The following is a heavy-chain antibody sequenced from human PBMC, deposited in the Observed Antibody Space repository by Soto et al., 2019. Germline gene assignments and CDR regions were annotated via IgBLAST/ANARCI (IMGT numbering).Heavy chain of an antibody. CDR3: ARGSVGDYVWGSYRLSPFDY. J-gene: IGHJ4*02. D-gene: IGHD3-16*02. CDR2: IYYSGST. Sequence: PSETLSLTCTVSGGSISSGDYYWSWIRQPPGKGPEWIGYIYYSGSTYYNPSLKSRVTISVDTSKNQFSLKLSSVTAADTAVYYCARGSVGDYVWGSYRLSPFDYWGQGTLVTVSS. V-gene: IGHV4-30-4*01. CDR1: GGSISSGDYY.